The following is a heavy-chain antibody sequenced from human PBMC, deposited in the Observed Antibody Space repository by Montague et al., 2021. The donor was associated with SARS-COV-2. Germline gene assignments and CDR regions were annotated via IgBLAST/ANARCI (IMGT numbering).Heavy chain of an antibody. CDR3: ATGFGSDV. CDR2: IKLDGSEK. CDR1: GYTLYGNW. Sequence: SLRLSCAVSGYTLYGNWMSWVRQAPGKGLEWVANIKLDGSEKYYVDSVKGRFTISGDNANNSLFLQMDNLRADDTAVYYCATGFGSDVWGQGTMVIVSS. V-gene: IGHV3-7*03. D-gene: IGHD1-1*01. J-gene: IGHJ3*01.